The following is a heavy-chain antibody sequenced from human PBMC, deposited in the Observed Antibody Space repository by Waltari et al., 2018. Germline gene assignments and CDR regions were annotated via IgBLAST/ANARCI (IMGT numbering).Heavy chain of an antibody. V-gene: IGHV1-2*04. Sequence: QVQLVQSGAEVKKPGASVKVSCKASGYTFTGYYMHWVRQAPGQGLEWMGWINPNSVGTNYEEKFQGWVTMTRDTSISTAYMELSRLRSDDTAVYYCAREVTMVRGVVSGYYVMDVWGQGTTVTVSS. J-gene: IGHJ6*02. CDR2: INPNSVGT. D-gene: IGHD3-10*01. CDR3: AREVTMVRGVVSGYYVMDV. CDR1: GYTFTGYY.